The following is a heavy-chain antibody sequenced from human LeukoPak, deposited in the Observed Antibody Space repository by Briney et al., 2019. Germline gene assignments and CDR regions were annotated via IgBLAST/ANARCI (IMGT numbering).Heavy chain of an antibody. CDR3: GKGSLAVPATPLDF. CDR2: TSSRSTTI. J-gene: IGHJ4*02. Sequence: GGSLRLSCTASGFDFSDSFMTWVRQAPGKGLEWISYTSSRSTTIYYADSVKGRFTISRYNGKNTVYLQMNNLRVDDTAVFYCGKGSLAVPATPLDFWGQGTLVTVSS. D-gene: IGHD2-15*01. V-gene: IGHV3-11*01. CDR1: GFDFSDSF.